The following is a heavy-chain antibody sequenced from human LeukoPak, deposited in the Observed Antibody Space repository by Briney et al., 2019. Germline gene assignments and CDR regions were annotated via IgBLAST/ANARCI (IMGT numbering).Heavy chain of an antibody. D-gene: IGHD6-13*01. CDR3: ARPRGSSWYYFDY. V-gene: IGHV1-8*03. Sequence: ASVKVSCKASGYTFTSYDINWVRQATGQGLEWMGWMNPNSGNTGYAQKFQGRVTITRNTSISTAYMELSSLRSEDTAVYYCARPRGSSWYYFDYWGQGTLVTVSS. J-gene: IGHJ4*02. CDR2: MNPNSGNT. CDR1: GYTFTSYD.